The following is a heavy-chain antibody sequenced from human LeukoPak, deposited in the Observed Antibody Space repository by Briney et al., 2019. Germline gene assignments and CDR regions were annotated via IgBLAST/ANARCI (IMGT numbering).Heavy chain of an antibody. CDR2: ISYDGSNK. J-gene: IGHJ4*02. D-gene: IGHD3-22*01. CDR3: AKDDVYYDSFDY. CDR1: GFTFSSYG. Sequence: PGRSLRLSCAASGFTFSSYGMHWVRQAPAKGLEWVAIISYDGSNKYYADSVKGRFTISRDNSKNTLYLQMNSLRAEDTAVYYCAKDDVYYDSFDYWGQGTLVTVSS. V-gene: IGHV3-30*18.